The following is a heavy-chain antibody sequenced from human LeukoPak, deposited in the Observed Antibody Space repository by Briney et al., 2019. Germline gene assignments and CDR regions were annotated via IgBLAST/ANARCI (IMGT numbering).Heavy chain of an antibody. Sequence: SETLSLTCTVSGGSISSYYWSWIRQPAGKGLEWIGRIYTSGSTNYNPSLKSRVTISVDTSKSQFSLKLSSVTAADTAVYYCARHREPYNWFDPWGQGTLVTVSS. CDR2: IYTSGST. V-gene: IGHV4-4*07. D-gene: IGHD1-14*01. CDR3: ARHREPYNWFDP. CDR1: GGSISSYY. J-gene: IGHJ5*02.